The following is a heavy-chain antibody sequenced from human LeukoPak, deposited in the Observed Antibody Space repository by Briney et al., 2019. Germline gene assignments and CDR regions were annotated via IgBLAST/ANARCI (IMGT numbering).Heavy chain of an antibody. Sequence: GGSLRLSCAASGFTFSGYAMTWVRQAPGKGLEWVSGITGSGDGTHYAESVKGRFTISRDNSKSTVYLQMNSLTVEDTAIYYCAKRDVYDTFSYRPFCLSWGRGTLVTVSS. CDR2: ITGSGDGT. J-gene: IGHJ5*02. D-gene: IGHD3-16*02. CDR1: GFTFSGYA. CDR3: AKRDVYDTFSYRPFCLS. V-gene: IGHV3-23*01.